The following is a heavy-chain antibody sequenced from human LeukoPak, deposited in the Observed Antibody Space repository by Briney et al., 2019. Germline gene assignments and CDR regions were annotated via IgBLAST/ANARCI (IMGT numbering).Heavy chain of an antibody. Sequence: GGSLRLSCAASGFTFSSYAMSWVRQAPGEGLEWVSTISGSGGNTYYADSVKGRLTVSRDNSKNTLYLQMNSLRAEDTAVYYCAKDSPAGEYQFDYWGQGTLVTVSS. CDR2: ISGSGGNT. V-gene: IGHV3-23*01. CDR3: AKDSPAGEYQFDY. CDR1: GFTFSSYA. D-gene: IGHD2-2*01. J-gene: IGHJ4*02.